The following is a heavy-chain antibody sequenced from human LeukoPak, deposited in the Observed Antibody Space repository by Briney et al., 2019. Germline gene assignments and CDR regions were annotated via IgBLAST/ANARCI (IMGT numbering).Heavy chain of an antibody. Sequence: NTSETLSLTCAVSGGSISSGGYSWSWIRQPPGKGLEWIGYIYYSGSTYYNPSLKSRVTISVDTSKNQFSLKLSSVTAADTAVYYCARHRSPLSAGTLAYYFDYWGQGTLVTVSS. CDR3: ARHRSPLSAGTLAYYFDY. CDR2: IYYSGST. V-gene: IGHV4-30-2*03. CDR1: GGSISSGGYS. J-gene: IGHJ4*02. D-gene: IGHD6-13*01.